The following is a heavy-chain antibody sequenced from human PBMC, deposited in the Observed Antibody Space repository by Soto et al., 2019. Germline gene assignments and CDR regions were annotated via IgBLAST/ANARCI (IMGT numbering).Heavy chain of an antibody. D-gene: IGHD4-4*01. CDR1: GYTFTSYY. CDR3: VSRDDYNSYYYYGMDV. Sequence: GASVKLSCKASGYTFTSYYMHWVRQAPEQGLEWMGIINPSGGSTSYAQKFQGRVTMTRDTSTSTVYMELSSLRSEDTAVYYCVSRDDYNSYYYYGMDVWGQGTTVTVSS. V-gene: IGHV1-46*03. J-gene: IGHJ6*02. CDR2: INPSGGST.